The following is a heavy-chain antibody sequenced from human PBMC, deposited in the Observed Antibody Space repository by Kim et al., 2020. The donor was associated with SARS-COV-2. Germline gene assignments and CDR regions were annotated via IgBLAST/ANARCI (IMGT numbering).Heavy chain of an antibody. CDR2: INPDGSGK. J-gene: IGHJ4*02. V-gene: IGHV3-7*03. D-gene: IGHD2-2*01. CDR1: GFTFSAYW. CDR3: VYRRGDS. Sequence: GGSLRLSCAASGFTFSAYWMSWVRQAPGKGLELVATINPDGSGKFHVDSVRGRLTISRHNAKYSLYLLMNNLRVEDTAIYYCVYRRGDSWGQGTLVTVSS.